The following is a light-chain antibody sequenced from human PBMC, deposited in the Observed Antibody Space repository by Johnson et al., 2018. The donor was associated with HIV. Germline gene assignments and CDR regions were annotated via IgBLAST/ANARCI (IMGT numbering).Light chain of an antibody. V-gene: IGLV1-51*02. J-gene: IGLJ1*01. CDR1: SSNIGNNY. Sequence: SVLTQLASVFVAKGQKVTISCSGSSSNIGNNYVSWYQQLPGTAPKLLIYENNKRPSGIPDRFSGSKSGTSATLGITGLQTGDEADYYCGTWDSSLSAFYVFGTGTKVTGL. CDR3: GTWDSSLSAFYV. CDR2: ENN.